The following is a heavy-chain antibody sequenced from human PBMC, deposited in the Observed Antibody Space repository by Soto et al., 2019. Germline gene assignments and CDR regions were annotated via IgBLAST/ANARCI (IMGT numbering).Heavy chain of an antibody. CDR3: AKDRYDFWSGYWTSDY. Sequence: VGSLRLSCAASGFTFSSYGMHWVRQAPGKGLEWVAVISYDGSNKYYADSVKGRFTISRDNSKNALYLQMNSLRAEDTAVYYCAKDRYDFWSGYWTSDYWGQGTLVTVSS. V-gene: IGHV3-30*18. CDR1: GFTFSSYG. D-gene: IGHD3-3*01. CDR2: ISYDGSNK. J-gene: IGHJ4*02.